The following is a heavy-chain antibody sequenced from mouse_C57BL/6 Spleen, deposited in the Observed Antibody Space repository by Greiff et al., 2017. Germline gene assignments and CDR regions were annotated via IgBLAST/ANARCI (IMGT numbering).Heavy chain of an antibody. J-gene: IGHJ4*01. V-gene: IGHV3-6*01. CDR3: ARGGYVYAMDY. Sequence: DVQLQESGPGLVKPSQSLSLTCSVTGYSITSGYYWNWIRQFPGNKLEWMGYISYDGSNNYNPSLKNRISITRDTSKNQFFLKLNSVTTEDTATYYCARGGYVYAMDYWGQGTSVTVSS. CDR2: ISYDGSN. D-gene: IGHD2-2*01. CDR1: GYSITSGYY.